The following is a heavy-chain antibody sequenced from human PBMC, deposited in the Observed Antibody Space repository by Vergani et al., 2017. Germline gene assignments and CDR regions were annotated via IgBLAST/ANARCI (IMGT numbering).Heavy chain of an antibody. Sequence: QVQLQESGPGLVKPSGTLSLHCAVSGGSISSSNWGSWVRQPPGKGLEWIGCIHHSGDTHYNSSLKSRVSISIVTSSKFSLSLTSVTAADTAIYSCARHRGSGGFFPSSYFYGMDVWGHGTTVTVSS. CDR1: GGSISSSNW. V-gene: IGHV4-4*02. CDR2: IHHSGDT. D-gene: IGHD3-10*01. J-gene: IGHJ6*02. CDR3: ARHRGSGGFFPSSYFYGMDV.